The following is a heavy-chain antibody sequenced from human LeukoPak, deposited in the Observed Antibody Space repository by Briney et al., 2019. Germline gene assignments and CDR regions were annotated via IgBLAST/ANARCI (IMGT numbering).Heavy chain of an antibody. J-gene: IGHJ6*02. Sequence: SENLSLTCAGYGGSFSGYYWSWIRQPPGKGLEWIGEINHSGSTNYNPSLKSRVTLSVDTSKNQFSLKLSSVTAADTAVYYCARSRGYSGYTNGMDVWGQGTTVTVSS. D-gene: IGHD5-12*01. V-gene: IGHV4-34*01. CDR2: INHSGST. CDR1: GGSFSGYY. CDR3: ARSRGYSGYTNGMDV.